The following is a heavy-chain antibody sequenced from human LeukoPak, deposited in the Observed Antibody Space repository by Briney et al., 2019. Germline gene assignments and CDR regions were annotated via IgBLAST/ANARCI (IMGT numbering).Heavy chain of an antibody. D-gene: IGHD3-3*01. CDR2: INPNSGGT. Sequence: ASVKVSCKASGYAFTGYYLHWVRQAPGQGLEWMGWINPNSGGTDYAQRFQGGVTMTRDTSISTGYMELSRLRSDDTAVYYCARDLPNLFPLESGLDSWGQGTLVTVSS. CDR3: ARDLPNLFPLESGLDS. J-gene: IGHJ4*02. V-gene: IGHV1-2*02. CDR1: GYAFTGYY.